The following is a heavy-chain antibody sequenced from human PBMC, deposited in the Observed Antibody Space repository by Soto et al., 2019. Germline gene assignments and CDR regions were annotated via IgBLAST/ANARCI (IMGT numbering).Heavy chain of an antibody. CDR2: INPSGGST. CDR1: GYTFSSYY. CDR3: ARLYGSGSYFDY. Sequence: ASVKVSCKASGYTFSSYYIHWVRQAPGQGLEWMGIINPSGGSTSYAQKFQGRVTMTRDTSTSTIYMELSSLRSEDTAMHYCARLYGSGSYFDYWGQGTLVTVSS. V-gene: IGHV1-46*03. J-gene: IGHJ4*02. D-gene: IGHD3-10*01.